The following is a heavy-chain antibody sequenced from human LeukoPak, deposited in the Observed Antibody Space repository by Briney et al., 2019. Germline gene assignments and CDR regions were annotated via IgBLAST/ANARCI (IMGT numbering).Heavy chain of an antibody. J-gene: IGHJ4*02. Sequence: ASVKVPCKASGYPFSAHFLNWVRQAPGQGPEWMGNIDTTTGNPRYAQDFTGRFVFSLDTSVSTAYLQITSLKADDTAAYYCVRGTPTPGMDYWGQGTQVTVSS. CDR3: VRGTPTPGMDY. CDR1: GYPFSAHF. V-gene: IGHV7-4-1*02. D-gene: IGHD3-10*01. CDR2: IDTTTGNP.